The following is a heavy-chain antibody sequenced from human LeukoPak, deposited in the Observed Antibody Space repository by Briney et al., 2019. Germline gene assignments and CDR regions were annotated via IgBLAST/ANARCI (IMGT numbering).Heavy chain of an antibody. CDR3: ARGLYSGSYYDY. V-gene: IGHV4-59*01. D-gene: IGHD1-26*01. J-gene: IGHJ4*02. CDR2: SHYNGSP. CDR1: GGSISNYY. Sequence: SETLSLTCTVSGGSISNYYWSWLRQPPGKGLERIGYSHYNGSPNYSPSLKSRVTISLDTSKNHFSLKLSSVTAADTAVYYCARGLYSGSYYDYWGQGTLVTVSS.